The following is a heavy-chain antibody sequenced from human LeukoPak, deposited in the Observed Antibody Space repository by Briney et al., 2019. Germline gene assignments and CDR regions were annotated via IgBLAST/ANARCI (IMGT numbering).Heavy chain of an antibody. V-gene: IGHV3-48*04. CDR2: ISSSRSTI. D-gene: IGHD6-19*01. Sequence: GGSLRLSCAASGFTFSSYSINWVRQAPGTGLEWVSYISSSRSTIYYADSLKGRFTISRHNAKNSLYLQMNSLIAAEPAVSYCSRGKVPVAGSLSYFDYWGQGSLVTVSS. CDR3: SRGKVPVAGSLSYFDY. CDR1: GFTFSSYS. J-gene: IGHJ4*02.